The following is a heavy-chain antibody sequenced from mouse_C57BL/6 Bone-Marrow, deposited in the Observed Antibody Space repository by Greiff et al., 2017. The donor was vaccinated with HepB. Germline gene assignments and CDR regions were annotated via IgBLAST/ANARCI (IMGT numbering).Heavy chain of an antibody. V-gene: IGHV1-9*01. CDR2: ILPGSGST. J-gene: IGHJ3*01. Sequence: QVQGVESGAELMKPGASVKLSCKATGYTFTGYWIEWVKQRPGHGLEWIGEILPGSGSTNYNEKFKGKATFTADTSSNTAYMQLSSLTTEDSAIYYCASQGGSFNWAWFAYWGQGTLVTVSA. D-gene: IGHD4-1*02. CDR3: ASQGGSFNWAWFAY. CDR1: GYTFTGYW.